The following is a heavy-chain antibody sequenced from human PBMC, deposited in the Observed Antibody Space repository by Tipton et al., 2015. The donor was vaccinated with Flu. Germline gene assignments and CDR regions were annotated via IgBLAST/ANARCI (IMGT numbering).Heavy chain of an antibody. CDR1: GGFVSSYY. D-gene: IGHD1-1*01. CDR2: IYNNQYT. Sequence: TLSLTCTVSGGFVSSYYWNWIRQPPGKGLEWIGYIYNNQYTKYNPSLKSRVTVSVDPSMSQFSLRLTSVTAADTAVYYCSGNWRWGQGTLVTVSS. J-gene: IGHJ4*02. CDR3: SGNWR. V-gene: IGHV4-4*09.